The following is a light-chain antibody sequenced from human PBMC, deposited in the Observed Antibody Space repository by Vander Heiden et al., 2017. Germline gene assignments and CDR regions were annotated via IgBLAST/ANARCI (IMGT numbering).Light chain of an antibody. Sequence: DIQMTQSPSCLSASVGDRVTITCQASQDISNYLNWYQQKPGKAPKLLIYDASNLETGVPSRFSGSGSGTDFTFTISSLQPEDIATYDCQQYDNLPLTFGGGTKVEIK. CDR1: QDISNY. CDR2: DAS. V-gene: IGKV1-33*01. CDR3: QQYDNLPLT. J-gene: IGKJ4*01.